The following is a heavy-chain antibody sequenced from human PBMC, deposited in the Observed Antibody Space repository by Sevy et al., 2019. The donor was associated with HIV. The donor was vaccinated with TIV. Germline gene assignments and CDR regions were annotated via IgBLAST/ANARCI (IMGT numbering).Heavy chain of an antibody. CDR2: INQDGSTK. D-gene: IGHD6-13*01. CDR3: VRAMAAADSF. CDR1: GFSIRAYW. Sequence: GGSLRLSCAASGFSIRAYWMLWVRQAPGKGLEWVANINQDGSTKYYLDSVKGRFSISRDNADNSVFLQMHSLRVEDTAVYYCVRAMAAADSFWGQGTLVTVSS. V-gene: IGHV3-7*01. J-gene: IGHJ4*02.